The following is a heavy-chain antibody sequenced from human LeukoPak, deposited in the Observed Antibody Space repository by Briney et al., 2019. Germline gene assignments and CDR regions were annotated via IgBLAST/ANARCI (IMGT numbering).Heavy chain of an antibody. Sequence: GRSLRLSCAASGFTFSSYGMHWVRQAPGKGLEWVAAIWYDGSNKYYADSVKGRFTISRDNSKNTLYLQMNSLRAEDTAVYYCATLGDYGDYSFDYWGQGTLVTVSS. CDR2: IWYDGSNK. J-gene: IGHJ4*02. CDR3: ATLGDYGDYSFDY. V-gene: IGHV3-33*01. CDR1: GFTFSSYG. D-gene: IGHD4-17*01.